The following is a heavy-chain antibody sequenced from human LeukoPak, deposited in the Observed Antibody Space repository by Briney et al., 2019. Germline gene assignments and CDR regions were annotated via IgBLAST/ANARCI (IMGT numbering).Heavy chain of an antibody. V-gene: IGHV4-61*02. CDR3: ARDAIVGATYFDY. J-gene: IGHJ4*02. CDR2: IYTSGST. D-gene: IGHD1-26*01. CDR1: GGSISSGSYY. Sequence: PSETLSLTCTVSGGSISSGSYYWSWIRQPAGKGLEWIGRIYTSGSTNYNPSLKSRVTISVDTSKNQFSLKLSSVTAADTAVYYFARDAIVGATYFDYGGQGTLVTVSS.